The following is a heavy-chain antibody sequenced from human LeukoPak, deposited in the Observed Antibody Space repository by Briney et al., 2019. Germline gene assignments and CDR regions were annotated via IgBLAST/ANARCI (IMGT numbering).Heavy chain of an antibody. D-gene: IGHD3-22*01. V-gene: IGHV4-34*01. CDR2: INHSGST. CDR3: ARAVLYYYDSSGYRLYNWFDP. Sequence: PSETLSLTCAVYGGSFSGYYWSWIRQPPGKGLEWIGEINHSGSTNYNPSLKSRVTISVDTSKNQFSLKPSSVTAADTAVYYCARAVLYYYDSSGYRLYNWFDPWGQGTLVTVSS. J-gene: IGHJ5*02. CDR1: GGSFSGYY.